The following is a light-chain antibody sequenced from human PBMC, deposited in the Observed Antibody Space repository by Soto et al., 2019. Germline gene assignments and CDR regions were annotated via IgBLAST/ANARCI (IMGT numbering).Light chain of an antibody. CDR1: QSVSSY. J-gene: IGKJ5*01. CDR2: DAS. Sequence: EIVLTQSPATLSLSPGERATLSCRASQSVSSYLAWYQQKPGQAPRLLIYDASNRATGIPARFSGSGSGTDFTLTISSPEPEDFAVYYCQQRSNWPPGLTFGQGTRLEIK. CDR3: QQRSNWPPGLT. V-gene: IGKV3-11*01.